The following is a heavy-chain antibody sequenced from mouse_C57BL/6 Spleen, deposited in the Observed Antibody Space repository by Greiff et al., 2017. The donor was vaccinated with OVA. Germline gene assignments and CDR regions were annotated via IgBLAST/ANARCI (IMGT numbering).Heavy chain of an antibody. V-gene: IGHV1-15*01. CDR3: TRLRDGGIWFAY. J-gene: IGHJ3*01. CDR2: IDPETGGT. Sequence: VQLVESGAELVRPGASVTLSCKASGYTFTDYEMHWVKQTPVHGLEWIGAIDPETGGTAYNQKFKGKAILTADKSSSTAYMELRSLTSEDSAVYYCTRLRDGGIWFAYWGQGTLVTVSA. CDR1: GYTFTDYE. D-gene: IGHD3-3*01.